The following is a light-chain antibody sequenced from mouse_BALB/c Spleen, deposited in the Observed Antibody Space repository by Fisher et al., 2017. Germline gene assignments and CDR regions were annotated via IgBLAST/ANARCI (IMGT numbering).Light chain of an antibody. V-gene: IGKV4-55*01. CDR3: HQYHRSPLT. CDR1: SSVSY. Sequence: IVITQTPAIMSASPGEKVTMTCSASSSVSYMYWYQQKPGSSPRLLIYDTSNLASGVPARFSGSGSGTSYSLTISSMEAEDAATYYCHQYHRSPLTFGAGTKLELK. CDR2: DTS. J-gene: IGKJ5*01.